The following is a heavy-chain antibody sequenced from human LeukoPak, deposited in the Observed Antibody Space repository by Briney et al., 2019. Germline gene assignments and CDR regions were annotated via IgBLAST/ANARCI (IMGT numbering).Heavy chain of an antibody. CDR2: ISNSGNTI. Sequence: GGSLRLSCAASGFTFGIYEMNWVRQAPGKGPEWISDISNSGNTIYYGDSVKGRFTISGDNAKNSLYLQMDSPRAEDTAIYYCARGAGSYPFFDYWGQGTLVTVSS. V-gene: IGHV3-48*03. D-gene: IGHD2-15*01. CDR1: GFTFGIYE. J-gene: IGHJ4*02. CDR3: ARGAGSYPFFDY.